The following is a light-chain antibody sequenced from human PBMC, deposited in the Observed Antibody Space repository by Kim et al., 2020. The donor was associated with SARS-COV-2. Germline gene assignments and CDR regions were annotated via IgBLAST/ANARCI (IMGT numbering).Light chain of an antibody. Sequence: STTITSCGGSSDVGGSYYHSWYQQHPGKAAQRVIYGVTNHRSGGSNRLSGSTYGDTTAPTIIGVLPEDEADDYYCSYTISNTIVVFGGGTQLTVL. J-gene: IGLJ2*01. CDR3: CSYTISNTIVV. CDR1: SSDVGGSYY. V-gene: IGLV2-14*03. CDR2: GVT.